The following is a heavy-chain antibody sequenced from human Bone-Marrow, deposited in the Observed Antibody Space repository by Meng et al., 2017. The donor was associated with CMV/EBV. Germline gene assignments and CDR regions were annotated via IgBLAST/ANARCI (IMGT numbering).Heavy chain of an antibody. CDR3: GRDIVGHTVDY. V-gene: IGHV3-74*03. D-gene: IGHD1-26*01. J-gene: IGHJ4*02. CDR1: GFAFSTYW. Sequence: GESLKISCAASGFAFSTYWMHWVRQAPGKGLVWVSRIDSDGTVTTYGDSVKGRFTVSRDNAQNTMYLQMGSLRAEDTAVYFCGRDIVGHTVDYWGQGTLATV. CDR2: IDSDGTVT.